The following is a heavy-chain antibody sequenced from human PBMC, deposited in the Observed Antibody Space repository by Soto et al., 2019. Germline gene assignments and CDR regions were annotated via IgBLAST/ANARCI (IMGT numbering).Heavy chain of an antibody. Sequence: LSLTCAVYGGSFSGYYWSWIRQPPGKGLEWIGEINHSGSTNYNPSLKSRVTISVDTSKNQFSLKLSSVTAADTAVYYCARGSTKPAAILGLYYYGMDVWGQGTTVTVSS. V-gene: IGHV4-34*01. CDR1: GGSFSGYY. CDR2: INHSGST. D-gene: IGHD2-2*02. J-gene: IGHJ6*02. CDR3: ARGSTKPAAILGLYYYGMDV.